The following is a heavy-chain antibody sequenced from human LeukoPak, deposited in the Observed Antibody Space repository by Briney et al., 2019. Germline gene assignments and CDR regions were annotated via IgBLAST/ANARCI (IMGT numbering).Heavy chain of an antibody. CDR2: ISGSGGST. CDR1: GFTFSSYG. J-gene: IGHJ6*03. V-gene: IGHV3-23*01. Sequence: GRSLRLSCAASGFTFSSYGMHWVRQAPGKGLEWVSAISGSGGSTYYADSVKGRFTISRDNSKNTLYLQMNSLRAEDTAVYYCARGYGDPLDYYYYMDVWGNGTTVTVSS. D-gene: IGHD4-17*01. CDR3: ARGYGDPLDYYYYMDV.